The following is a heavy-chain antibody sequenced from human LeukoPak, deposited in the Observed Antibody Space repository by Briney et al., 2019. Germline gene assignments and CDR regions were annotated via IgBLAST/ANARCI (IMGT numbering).Heavy chain of an antibody. V-gene: IGHV4-4*07. J-gene: IGHJ4*02. D-gene: IGHD2-2*01. CDR1: GGSISSYY. CDR3: ARGGXSTSLDX. Sequence: SETLSLTCTVSGGSISSYYWSWIRQPAGKGLEWIGRIYSSGSTNYNPSLKSRVTMSGDTSKNQISLKLSSVTAADTAVYYCARGGXSTSLDXWGQGTLVTVSS. CDR2: IYSSGST.